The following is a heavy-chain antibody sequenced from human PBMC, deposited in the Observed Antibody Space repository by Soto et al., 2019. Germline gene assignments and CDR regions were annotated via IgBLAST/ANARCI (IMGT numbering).Heavy chain of an antibody. D-gene: IGHD6-19*01. CDR2: INHSGST. J-gene: IGHJ4*02. CDR3: GPRGAVADPRGY. CDR1: GGSFSAFY. Sequence: QVQLQQWGAGLLKPSETLSLTCAVYGGSFSAFYWTWIRQPPGKGLEWIGEINHSGSTNYNPSLKSRVAISVDTSKNQFSLNLTSVTAADTAVYYCGPRGAVADPRGYWGQGTLVTVSS. V-gene: IGHV4-34*01.